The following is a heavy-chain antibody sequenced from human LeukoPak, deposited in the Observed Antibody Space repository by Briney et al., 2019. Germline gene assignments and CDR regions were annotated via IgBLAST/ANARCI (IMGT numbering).Heavy chain of an antibody. D-gene: IGHD6-13*01. Sequence: GASVKVSCKASGYTFTSYGISWVRQAPGQGLEWMGWINPSSGGTNYAQKFQGRVTMTRDTSISTAYMELSRLRSDDTAAYYCATVVAAHHPLDYWGQGTLVIVSS. V-gene: IGHV1-2*02. CDR2: INPSSGGT. CDR1: GYTFTSYG. J-gene: IGHJ4*02. CDR3: ATVVAAHHPLDY.